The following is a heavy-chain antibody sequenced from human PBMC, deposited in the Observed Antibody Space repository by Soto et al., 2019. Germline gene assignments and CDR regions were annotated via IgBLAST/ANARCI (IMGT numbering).Heavy chain of an antibody. CDR1: GYTFTSYG. D-gene: IGHD4-17*01. CDR2: ISAYNGNT. CDR3: AREVPTVPTPSYYYGMDV. V-gene: IGHV1-18*01. J-gene: IGHJ6*02. Sequence: QVQLVQSGAEVKKPGASVKVSCKASGYTFTSYGISWVRQAPGQGLEWMGWISAYNGNTNYAQKLQGRVTMTTDTSTSTAYMELRSLRADDTAVYYCAREVPTVPTPSYYYGMDVWGQGTTVTVSS.